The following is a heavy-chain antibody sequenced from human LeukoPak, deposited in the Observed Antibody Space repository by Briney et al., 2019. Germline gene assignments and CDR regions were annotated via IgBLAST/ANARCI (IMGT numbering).Heavy chain of an antibody. CDR3: AKDTSSSWHYYFDY. CDR1: GFTFSSYG. V-gene: IGHV3-30*02. CDR2: IRYDGSNK. D-gene: IGHD6-13*01. Sequence: PGGSLRLSCAASGFTFSSYGMHWVRQAPGKGLEGWAFIRYDGSNKYYADSVKGRFTISRDNSKNTLYLQMNSLRAEDTAVYYCAKDTSSSWHYYFDYWGQGTLVTVSS. J-gene: IGHJ4*02.